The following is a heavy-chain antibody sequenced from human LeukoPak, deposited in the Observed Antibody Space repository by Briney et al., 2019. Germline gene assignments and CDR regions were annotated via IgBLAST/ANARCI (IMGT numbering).Heavy chain of an antibody. CDR2: MNPNSGNT. CDR3: VRYFDWLFDY. Sequence: ASVKVSCKASGYTFTSYDINWVRQATGQGLEWMGWMNPNSGNTGYAQKFQGRVTITRNTSISTAYMELSSLRSDDTAVYYCVRYFDWLFDYWGQGTLVTVSS. CDR1: GYTFTSYD. D-gene: IGHD3-9*01. V-gene: IGHV1-8*03. J-gene: IGHJ4*02.